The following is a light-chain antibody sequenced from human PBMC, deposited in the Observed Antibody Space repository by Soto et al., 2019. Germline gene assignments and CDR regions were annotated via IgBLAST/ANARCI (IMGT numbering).Light chain of an antibody. Sequence: DIQMTQSPSSVSAYVGDRVTMTCRASQPISNWLAWYQQKPGKAPRLLIYVASALHSGVPSRFSGSGSGTDFTLTISSLQPEDFATYYCQQANSFPITFGQGTRLEIK. CDR1: QPISNW. CDR2: VAS. J-gene: IGKJ5*01. CDR3: QQANSFPIT. V-gene: IGKV1-12*01.